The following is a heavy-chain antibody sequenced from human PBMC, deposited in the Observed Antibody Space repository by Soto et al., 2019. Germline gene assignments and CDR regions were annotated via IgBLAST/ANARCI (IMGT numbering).Heavy chain of an antibody. D-gene: IGHD5-18*01. CDR3: ARGGGFSHSNFGY. Sequence: ASVKVSCKASGYTFISYAITWVRQAPGQGLEWMGWISVHNGNTNYAQEVQGRVTMTTDTYTSTAYMELRSLRSDDKAVYYCARGGGFSHSNFGYWGQGTLVTVSS. V-gene: IGHV1-18*01. CDR1: GYTFISYA. CDR2: ISVHNGNT. J-gene: IGHJ4*02.